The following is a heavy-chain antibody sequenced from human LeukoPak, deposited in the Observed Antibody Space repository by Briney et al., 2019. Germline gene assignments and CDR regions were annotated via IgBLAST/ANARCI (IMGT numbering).Heavy chain of an antibody. D-gene: IGHD2-2*01. V-gene: IGHV3-13*01. CDR1: GFTFSSYD. Sequence: GGSLRLSCAASGFTFSSYDMHWVRQATGKGLEWVSAIGTAGDTYYPGSVKGRFTISRENAKNSLYLQMNSLRAGDTAVYYCARAEYLYCSSTSCYRIGGAFDIWGQGTMVTVSS. CDR3: ARAEYLYCSSTSCYRIGGAFDI. J-gene: IGHJ3*02. CDR2: IGTAGDT.